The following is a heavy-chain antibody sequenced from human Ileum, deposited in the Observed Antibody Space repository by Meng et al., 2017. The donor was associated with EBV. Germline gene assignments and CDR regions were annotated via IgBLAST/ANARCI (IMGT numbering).Heavy chain of an antibody. V-gene: IGHV3-11*01. CDR3: ARDTGGSYWSPFDY. J-gene: IGHJ4*02. Sequence: VECGVCLVNPDGYLRLSWSSSGLTVSDYYLSWNRQSPGNGVEWVACISSIGNTIYYADSVKGRFTISRDNDKNSLYLQMNSLRDGDTAVYYCARDTGGSYWSPFDYWGQGTLVTVSS. CDR1: GLTVSDYY. D-gene: IGHD2-15*01. CDR2: ISSIGNTI.